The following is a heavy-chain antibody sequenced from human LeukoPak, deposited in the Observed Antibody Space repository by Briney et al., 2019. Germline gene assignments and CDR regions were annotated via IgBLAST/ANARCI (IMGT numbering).Heavy chain of an antibody. Sequence: GASVKVSCKASGYTFTGYYIHWVRQAPGQGLEWMGWMNPTSGGTNYAEKFQGRVTMTRDTSIITAYTELSSLGSDDTAVYYCAREGYHRPAWFDPWGQGTLVTVSS. CDR3: AREGYHRPAWFDP. V-gene: IGHV1-2*02. CDR2: MNPTSGGT. CDR1: GYTFTGYY. D-gene: IGHD5-18*01. J-gene: IGHJ5*02.